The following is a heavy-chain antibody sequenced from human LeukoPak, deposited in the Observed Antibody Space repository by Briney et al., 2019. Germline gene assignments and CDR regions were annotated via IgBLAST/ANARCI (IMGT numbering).Heavy chain of an antibody. CDR2: TSSSSSYI. CDR1: GFTFSSYS. D-gene: IGHD3-22*01. Sequence: PGGSLRLSCAASGFTFSSYSMNWVRQAPGKGLEWVSSTSSSSSYIYYADSVKGRFTISRDNAKNSLYLQMNSLRAEDTAVYYCASNLVGYYDSSGYSDYWGQGTLVTVSS. V-gene: IGHV3-21*01. CDR3: ASNLVGYYDSSGYSDY. J-gene: IGHJ4*02.